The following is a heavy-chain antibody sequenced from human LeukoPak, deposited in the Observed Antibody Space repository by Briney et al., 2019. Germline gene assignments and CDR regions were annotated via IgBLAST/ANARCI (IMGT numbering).Heavy chain of an antibody. CDR1: GFTFSSYG. V-gene: IGHV3-21*01. CDR3: ARDSARGGAKRTDAFDI. D-gene: IGHD3-10*01. J-gene: IGHJ3*02. CDR2: MSGGSSYI. Sequence: PGGSLRLSCAASGFTFSSYGISWVRQAPGKGLEWVSYMSGGSSYIYYADSVKGRFTISRDNAKNSLYQQMNSLRAEDTAVYYCARDSARGGAKRTDAFDIWGQGTMVTVSS.